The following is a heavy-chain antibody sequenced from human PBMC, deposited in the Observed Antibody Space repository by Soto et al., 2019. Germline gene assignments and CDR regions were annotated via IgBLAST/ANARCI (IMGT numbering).Heavy chain of an antibody. CDR2: IDPSDSYT. D-gene: IGHD3-16*01. V-gene: IGHV5-10-1*01. J-gene: IGHJ6*02. CDR1: GYRFSSQW. CDR3: ARHGKPYVITKTYGMDV. Sequence: GESLKISCKGSGYRFSSQWISWVRQMPGKGLEWMGRIDPSDSYTSYRPSFQGHVTISTDNSISTAYLQWSSLKASDTAMYYCARHGKPYVITKTYGMDVWGQGTTVTVSS.